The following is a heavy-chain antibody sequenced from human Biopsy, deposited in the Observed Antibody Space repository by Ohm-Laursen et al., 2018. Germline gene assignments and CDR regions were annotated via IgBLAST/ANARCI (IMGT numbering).Heavy chain of an antibody. CDR3: ARHDLSDFWSGYPNFFDR. Sequence: SDTLSLTCTLSGGSITSRTHYWGWIRQTPGKGLEWIGTVYYSGTTYDNPSLKNRVIISVDTSKNQFSLSLKTVTAAGTAAYYCARHDLSDFWSGYPNFFDRWGQGTLVTVSS. CDR1: GGSITSRTHY. D-gene: IGHD3-3*01. CDR2: VYYSGTT. V-gene: IGHV4-39*01. J-gene: IGHJ5*02.